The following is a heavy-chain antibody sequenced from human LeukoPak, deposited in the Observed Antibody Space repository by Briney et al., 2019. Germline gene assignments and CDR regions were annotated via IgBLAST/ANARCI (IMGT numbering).Heavy chain of an antibody. V-gene: IGHV3-21*01. Sequence: GGSLRLSCAASGFTFSSYSMNWVRQAPGKGLEWVSSISSSSSYIYYADSVKGRFTISRDNAKNSLYLQMNSLRAEDTAVYYCARILTTAFDIWAKGQWSPSLQ. CDR1: GFTFSSYS. CDR3: ARILTTAFDI. J-gene: IGHJ3*02. D-gene: IGHD1-1*01. CDR2: ISSSSSYI.